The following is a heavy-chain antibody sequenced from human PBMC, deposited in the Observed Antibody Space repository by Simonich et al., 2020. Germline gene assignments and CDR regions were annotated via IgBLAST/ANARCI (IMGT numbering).Heavy chain of an antibody. V-gene: IGHV5-51*01. Sequence: EVQLVQSGAEVKKPGESMTISCKGSGYSFTSYWIGWVRKLPGKGLEWIGIISPVDPDTRYSPSFQGQVTISADKSISTAYLQWSSLKASDTAMYYCARQLNDFDIWGQGTMVTVSS. J-gene: IGHJ3*02. CDR3: ARQLNDFDI. CDR1: GYSFTSYW. D-gene: IGHD1-1*01. CDR2: ISPVDPDT.